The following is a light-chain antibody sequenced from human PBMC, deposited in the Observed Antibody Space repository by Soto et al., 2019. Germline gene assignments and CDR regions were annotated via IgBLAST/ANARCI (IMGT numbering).Light chain of an antibody. CDR1: QSVSSS. V-gene: IGKV3-11*01. Sequence: EIVLTQSPATLSLSPGEGATLSCRASQSVSSSLACFHQKPGRAPRLLIYDAATRATGIPARFSGSRSGADFTLTISSLEPEDFAVDYCHQRNGWPLTFGGGTKVEIK. CDR3: HQRNGWPLT. CDR2: DAA. J-gene: IGKJ4*01.